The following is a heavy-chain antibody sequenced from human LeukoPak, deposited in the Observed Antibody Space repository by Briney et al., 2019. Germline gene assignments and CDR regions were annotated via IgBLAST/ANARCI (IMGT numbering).Heavy chain of an antibody. V-gene: IGHV3-23*01. CDR3: AKLGGYNVNSPIDY. CDR2: IRGGST. CDR1: GFTFSSYA. J-gene: IGHJ4*02. D-gene: IGHD3-10*02. Sequence: GGSLRLSCAASGFTFSSYAMSWVRQAPGKGLEWVSGIRGGSTYYADSVKGRFTISRDNSKNTLYLQMNSLRAEDTALYYCAKLGGYNVNSPIDYWGQGTLVTVSS.